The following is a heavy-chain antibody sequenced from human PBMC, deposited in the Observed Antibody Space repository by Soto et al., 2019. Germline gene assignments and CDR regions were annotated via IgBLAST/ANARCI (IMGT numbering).Heavy chain of an antibody. CDR3: ARGRRANIVLVVYADLRSHYFDY. Sequence: SETLSLTCAAYGGSFSGYYWSWIRQPPGKGLEWIGGIKHSGSTKYNPSLKSRVNTTVDTSKNQSPLKLSTVTAADTAVYYCARGRRANIVLVVYADLRSHYFDYWGQGTLVTVSS. CDR2: IKHSGST. J-gene: IGHJ4*02. D-gene: IGHD2-8*01. CDR1: GGSFSGYY. V-gene: IGHV4-34*01.